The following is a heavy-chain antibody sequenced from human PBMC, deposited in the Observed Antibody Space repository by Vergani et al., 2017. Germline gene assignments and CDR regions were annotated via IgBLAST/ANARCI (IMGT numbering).Heavy chain of an antibody. Sequence: EVQLVESGGGLVQPGGSLRLSCAASGFTFSSYWMSWVLQAPGKGLEWVANIKQDGREKYYVDSVKGRFTISRDNAKNSLYLQMNSLRAEDTAVYYCARAGAEIVVVPAATRTHYGMDVWGQGTTVTVSS. CDR1: GFTFSSYW. V-gene: IGHV3-7*01. CDR3: ARAGAEIVVVPAATRTHYGMDV. J-gene: IGHJ6*02. CDR2: IKQDGREK. D-gene: IGHD2-2*01.